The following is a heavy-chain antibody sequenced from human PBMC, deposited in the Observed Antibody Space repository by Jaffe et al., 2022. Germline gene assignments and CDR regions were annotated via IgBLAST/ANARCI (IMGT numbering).Heavy chain of an antibody. Sequence: QVQLQESGPGLVKPSETLSLTCAVSGYSISSGYYWGWIRQPPGKGLEWIGSIYHSGSTYYNPSLKSRVTISVDTSKNQFSLKLSSVTAADTAVYYCARAALTITMVRGVIITSKNYFDYWGQGTLVTVSS. CDR1: GYSISSGYY. D-gene: IGHD3-10*01. CDR2: IYHSGST. J-gene: IGHJ4*02. V-gene: IGHV4-38-2*01. CDR3: ARAALTITMVRGVIITSKNYFDY.